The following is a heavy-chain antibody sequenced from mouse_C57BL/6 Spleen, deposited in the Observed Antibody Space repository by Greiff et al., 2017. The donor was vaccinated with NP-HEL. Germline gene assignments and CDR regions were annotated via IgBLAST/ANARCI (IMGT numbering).Heavy chain of an antibody. CDR1: GFSFNTYA. CDR2: IRSKSNNYAT. D-gene: IGHD1-1*01. J-gene: IGHJ1*03. Sequence: EVQLVESGGGLVQPKGSLKLSCAASGFSFNTYAMNWVRQAPGKGLEWVARIRSKSNNYATYYADSVKDRFTISRDDSESMLYLQMNNLKTEDTAMYYCVRGPYAHWYFDVWGTGTTVTVSS. CDR3: VRGPYAHWYFDV. V-gene: IGHV10-1*01.